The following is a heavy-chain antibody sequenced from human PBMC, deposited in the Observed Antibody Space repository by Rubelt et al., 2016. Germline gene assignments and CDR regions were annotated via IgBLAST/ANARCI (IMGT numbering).Heavy chain of an antibody. J-gene: IGHJ5*02. CDR3: ARGAVPAAMERWVDP. V-gene: IGHV4-4*07. CDR2: IYTSGST. D-gene: IGHD2-2*01. CDR1: GGSISSYY. Sequence: QLQLQESGPGLVKPSETLSLTCTVSGGSISSYYWSWIRQPAGKGLEWIGRIYTSGSTYYNPSLKSRVTMSVDTSKNQFSLKLSAVTAADTAVYYCARGAVPAAMERWVDPWGQGTLVTVSS.